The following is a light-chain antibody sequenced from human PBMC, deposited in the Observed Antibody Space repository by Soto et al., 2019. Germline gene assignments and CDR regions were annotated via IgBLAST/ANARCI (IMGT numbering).Light chain of an antibody. CDR3: CSYTTSSTRV. V-gene: IGLV2-14*01. J-gene: IGLJ1*01. Sequence: SVLTQPACVSGSPGQSIAISCTGSSSDVGFYNYISWYQQHPGKVPKLIIYEVTNRPSGVSNRFSGSKSGNTASLTISGLQAEDEADYYCCSYTTSSTRVFGTGTKVTVL. CDR1: SSDVGFYNY. CDR2: EVT.